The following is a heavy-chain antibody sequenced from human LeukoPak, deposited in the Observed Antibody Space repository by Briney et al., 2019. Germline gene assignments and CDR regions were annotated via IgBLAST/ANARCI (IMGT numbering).Heavy chain of an antibody. D-gene: IGHD6-19*01. J-gene: IGHJ5*02. V-gene: IGHV4-34*01. CDR2: INHSGST. CDR3: ARIGPNSSGFDP. Sequence: SETLSLTCAVYGGSFSGYYWSWIRQPPGKGLEWIGEINHSGSTNYNPSLKSRVTISVDTSKNQFSLKLSSVTAADTAVYYCARIGPNSSGFDPWGQGTLVTVSS. CDR1: GGSFSGYY.